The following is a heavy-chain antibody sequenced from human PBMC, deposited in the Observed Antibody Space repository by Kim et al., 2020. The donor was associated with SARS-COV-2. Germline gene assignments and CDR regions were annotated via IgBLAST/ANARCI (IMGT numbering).Heavy chain of an antibody. Sequence: GGSLRLSCAASGFTVSSNYMSWVRQAPGKGLEWVSVIYSGGSTYYADSVKGRFTISRDNSKNTLYLQMNSLRAEDTAVYYCARDLPRGYSGSDYWGQGTLVTVSS. V-gene: IGHV3-53*01. CDR1: GFTVSSNY. J-gene: IGHJ4*02. D-gene: IGHD5-12*01. CDR2: IYSGGST. CDR3: ARDLPRGYSGSDY.